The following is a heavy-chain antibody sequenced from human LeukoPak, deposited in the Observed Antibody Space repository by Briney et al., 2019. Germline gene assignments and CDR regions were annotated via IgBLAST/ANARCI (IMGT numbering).Heavy chain of an antibody. CDR2: IKQDGSEK. Sequence: PGGSLRLSCAASGFTFTTYWMNWVRQAPGKGLEWVANIKQDGSEKYYVDSVKGRFTISRDNAKNSVYLQMNSLRAEDTAVYYCARALYVSSGYFYHWGQGTLVTVSS. V-gene: IGHV3-7*01. CDR3: ARALYVSSGYFYH. CDR1: GFTFTTYW. D-gene: IGHD3-22*01. J-gene: IGHJ4*02.